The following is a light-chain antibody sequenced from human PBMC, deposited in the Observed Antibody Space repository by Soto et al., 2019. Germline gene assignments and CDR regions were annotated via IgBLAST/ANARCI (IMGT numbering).Light chain of an antibody. CDR3: SSYTSSNYV. V-gene: IGLV2-14*01. CDR2: DVS. CDR1: SNDVGGYNY. Sequence: QSALTQPASVSGSPGQSITISCTGTSNDVGGYNYVSWYQQHPGKAPKLMIYDVSNRPSGVSNRFSGSKSGNTASLTISGLQAEDEADYYCSSYTSSNYVFGTGTKLTVL. J-gene: IGLJ1*01.